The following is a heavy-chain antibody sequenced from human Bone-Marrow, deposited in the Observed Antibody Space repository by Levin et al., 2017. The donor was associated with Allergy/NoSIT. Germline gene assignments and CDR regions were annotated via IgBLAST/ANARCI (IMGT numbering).Heavy chain of an antibody. D-gene: IGHD3-22*01. Sequence: GGSLRLSCAASGFSFNTYNMHWVRQAPGKGLECISYISSGSGTSDYADSVKGRFTISRDNANDSMYLQMNSLRAEDTAVYYCARETTYYFDTGGDLRAGWYFDLWGRGTLVTVSS. J-gene: IGHJ2*01. CDR3: ARETTYYFDTGGDLRAGWYFDL. V-gene: IGHV3-48*01. CDR2: ISSGSGTS. CDR1: GFSFNTYN.